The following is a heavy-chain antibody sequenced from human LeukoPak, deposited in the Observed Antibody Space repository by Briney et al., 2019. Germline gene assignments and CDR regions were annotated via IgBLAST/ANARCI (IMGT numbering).Heavy chain of an antibody. CDR2: IYYSGST. CDR3: ARILLLGTTRVFDY. Sequence: PSETLSLTCTVSGGSISSYYWSWIRQPPGKGLEWIGYIYYSGSTNYNPSLKSRVTISVDTSKNQFSLKLSSVTAADTAVYYCARILLLGTTRVFDYWGQGTLVTVSS. V-gene: IGHV4-59*08. J-gene: IGHJ4*02. D-gene: IGHD1-26*01. CDR1: GGSISSYY.